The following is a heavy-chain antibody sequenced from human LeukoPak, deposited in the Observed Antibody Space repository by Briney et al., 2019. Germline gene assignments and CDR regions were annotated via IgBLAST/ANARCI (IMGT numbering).Heavy chain of an antibody. CDR3: ARGGGYSKAALGF. CDR1: RGTFSSYA. CDR2: IIPIYSTA. J-gene: IGHJ4*02. D-gene: IGHD4-11*01. Sequence: GSSVKVSCKASRGTFSSYAISWVRQAPGQGLEWMGGIIPIYSTANYAKKCQGRVTITTDESTSTASMEMSSLRSEDTAVYYCARGGGYSKAALGFWGQGTLVTVSS. V-gene: IGHV1-69*05.